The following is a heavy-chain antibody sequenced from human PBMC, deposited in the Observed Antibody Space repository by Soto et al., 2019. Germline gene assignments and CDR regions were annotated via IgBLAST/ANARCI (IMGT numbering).Heavy chain of an antibody. V-gene: IGHV2-5*02. CDR3: ENSVLRTVFGLVTTTSIYFDF. J-gene: IGHJ4*02. D-gene: IGHD3-3*01. Sequence: QITLNESGPTVVRPTETLTLTCRFSGFSLTTSGVGVGWIRQSPGKAPEWLALIYWDDDKRYSASLKSRLTIAKHTSKNQVVLTVSDLDPADTATYYRENSVLRTVFGLVTTTSIYFDFWGQGTPVAVSS. CDR2: IYWDDDK. CDR1: GFSLTTSGVG.